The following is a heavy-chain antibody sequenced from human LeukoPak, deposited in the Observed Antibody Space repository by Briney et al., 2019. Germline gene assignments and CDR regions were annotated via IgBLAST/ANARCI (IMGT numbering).Heavy chain of an antibody. CDR1: GFTVSSIY. D-gene: IGHD3-22*01. V-gene: IGHV3-53*01. CDR3: ASIYYDSSGPNDY. Sequence: GGSLRLSCAASGFTVSSIYMSWVRQAPGKGLEWVSVIYSGGSTYYADSVKGRFTISRDNSKNTLYLQMNSLRAEDTAVYYCASIYYDSSGPNDYWGQGTLVTVSS. J-gene: IGHJ4*02. CDR2: IYSGGST.